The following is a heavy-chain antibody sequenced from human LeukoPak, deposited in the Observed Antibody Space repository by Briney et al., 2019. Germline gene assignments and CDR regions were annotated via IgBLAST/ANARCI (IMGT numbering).Heavy chain of an antibody. CDR2: IRYDGKNTK. D-gene: IGHD1-26*01. CDR3: ATSKRVVGAVGEFEI. Sequence: GGSLRPSCAASGFSLRQYGMHWVRRAAGRGREWVGFIRYDGKNTKYHGDSGKGRFTIPRHHSRDTVDLKMNSLRTEHTALYYSATSKRVVGAVGEFEISGPGTMVTVSS. J-gene: IGHJ3*02. CDR1: GFSLRQYG. V-gene: IGHV3-30*02.